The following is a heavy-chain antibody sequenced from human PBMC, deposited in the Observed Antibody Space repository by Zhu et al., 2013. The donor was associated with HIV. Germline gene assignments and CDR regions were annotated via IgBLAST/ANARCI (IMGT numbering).Heavy chain of an antibody. J-gene: IGHJ3*02. V-gene: IGHV1-2*02. Sequence: QVQLVQSGAEVKKPGASVKVSCKASGYTFTDYYIHWVRLAPGQGLEWMGWINPNSGGTNYGQKFQGRVTMTRDTSISTAYMDLSRLRSDDTAVYYCARSPALLPAVYNGDGFDIWGLRAMVTVSS. D-gene: IGHD2-2*01. CDR3: ARSPALLPAVYNGDGFDI. CDR2: INPNSGGT. CDR1: GYTFTDYY.